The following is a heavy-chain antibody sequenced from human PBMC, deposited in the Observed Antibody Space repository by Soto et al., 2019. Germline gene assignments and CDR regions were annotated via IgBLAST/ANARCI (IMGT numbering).Heavy chain of an antibody. CDR2: KEPSSGRT. Sequence: GASVKVSCKASGYSFTGLAINWVRQTTRQGREWMGWKEPSSGRTGYAQKFQGRVTMTRDTSINTAYMELSSLTSDDTALYYCARGVTAGVDYWGQGTLVTVSS. D-gene: IGHD1-26*01. CDR1: GYSFTGLA. CDR3: ARGVTAGVDY. J-gene: IGHJ4*02. V-gene: IGHV1-8*01.